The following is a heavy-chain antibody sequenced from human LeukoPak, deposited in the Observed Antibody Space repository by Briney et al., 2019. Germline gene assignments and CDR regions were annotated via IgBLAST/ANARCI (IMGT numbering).Heavy chain of an antibody. CDR1: GFTFSNYA. Sequence: GALRLSCAASGFTFSNYAMSWVRRAPGKGLEWVSTISGSGKNTYYADSVKGRFTISRDNSKNTLYLQMNGLRAEDTAVYYCAKDRPYDSSGYICWFDPWGQGTLVTVSS. CDR3: AKDRPYDSSGYICWFDP. J-gene: IGHJ5*02. V-gene: IGHV3-23*01. CDR2: ISGSGKNT. D-gene: IGHD3-22*01.